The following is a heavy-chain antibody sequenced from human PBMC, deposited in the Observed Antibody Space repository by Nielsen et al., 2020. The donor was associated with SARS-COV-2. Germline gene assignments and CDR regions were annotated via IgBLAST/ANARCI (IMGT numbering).Heavy chain of an antibody. Sequence: WVRQAPGQGLEWMGGIIPIFGTANYAQKFQGRVTITADESTSTAYMELSSLRSEDTAVYYCARAIVVVRGVIITQYHYYFDYWGQGTLVTVSS. V-gene: IGHV1-69*01. CDR2: IIPIFGTA. J-gene: IGHJ4*02. D-gene: IGHD3-10*01. CDR3: ARAIVVVRGVIITQYHYYFDY.